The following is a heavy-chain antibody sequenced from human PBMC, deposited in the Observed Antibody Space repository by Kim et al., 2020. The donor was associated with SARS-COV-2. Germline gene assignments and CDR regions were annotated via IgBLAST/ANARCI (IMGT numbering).Heavy chain of an antibody. V-gene: IGHV3-30*09. CDR2: ISYDGSNK. D-gene: IGHD1-26*01. CDR3: ARPYSGSHYSWFDP. J-gene: IGHJ5*02. Sequence: GGSLRLSCAASGFTFSSYAMHWVRQAPGKGLEWVAVISYDGSNKYYADSLKGRFAISRDNSKNTLYLQMNSLRAEDTAVYFCARPYSGSHYSWFDPWGQGTLVTVSS. CDR1: GFTFSSYA.